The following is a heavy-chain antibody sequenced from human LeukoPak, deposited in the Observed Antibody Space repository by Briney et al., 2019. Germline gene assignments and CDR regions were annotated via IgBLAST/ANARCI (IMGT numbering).Heavy chain of an antibody. CDR3: AKVGKGLLWFGDGIDY. D-gene: IGHD3-10*01. CDR1: GFTFSSYG. Sequence: ERSLRLSCAASGFTFSSYGMHWVRQAPGKGLEWVAVISYDGSNKYYADSVKGRFTISGDNSKNTLYLQMNSLRAEDAAVYYCAKVGKGLLWFGDGIDYWGQGTLVTVSS. J-gene: IGHJ4*02. CDR2: ISYDGSNK. V-gene: IGHV3-30*18.